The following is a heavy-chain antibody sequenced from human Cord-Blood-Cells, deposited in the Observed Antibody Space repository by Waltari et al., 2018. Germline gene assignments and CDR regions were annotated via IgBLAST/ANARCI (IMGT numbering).Heavy chain of an antibody. D-gene: IGHD4-17*01. CDR3: ARHGPTTVTTYAFDI. CDR2: IYPGDSDT. V-gene: IGHV5-51*01. Sequence: EVQLVQSGAEVKKPGASLKISCTGPGNSFTISCIGWVRLVPGKGLEWMGIIYPGDSDTRYSPSFQGQVTISADKSISTAYLQWSSLKASDTAMYYCARHGPTTVTTYAFDIWGQGTMVTVSS. CDR1: GNSFTISC. J-gene: IGHJ3*02.